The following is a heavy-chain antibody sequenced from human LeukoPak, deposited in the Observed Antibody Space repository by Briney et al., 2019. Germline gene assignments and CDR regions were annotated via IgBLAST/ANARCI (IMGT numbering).Heavy chain of an antibody. CDR1: GFILSTYT. CDR2: ISSSSTTI. CDR3: AREYSSSSGRAFDI. V-gene: IGHV3-48*02. J-gene: IGHJ3*02. D-gene: IGHD6-6*01. Sequence: GGSLRLSCAASGFILSTYTMNWVRQAPGKGLQWFSYISSSSTTIYYADSVKGRFTISRDNAKNSLYLQMNSLRDEDTAVYYCAREYSSSSGRAFDIWGQGTMVTVSS.